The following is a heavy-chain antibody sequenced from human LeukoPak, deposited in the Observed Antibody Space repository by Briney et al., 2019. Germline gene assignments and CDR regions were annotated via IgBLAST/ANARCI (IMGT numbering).Heavy chain of an antibody. Sequence: SETLSLTCTVSGASISNYYWSWIRQPPGKGLEWIGYIDYSGSTNYSPSLKSRVTISVDTSKNQFSLKLSSVTAADTAVYYCARTDNSGYHDYWGQGILVTVSS. J-gene: IGHJ4*02. D-gene: IGHD3-22*01. CDR3: ARTDNSGYHDY. CDR2: IDYSGST. V-gene: IGHV4-59*01. CDR1: GASISNYY.